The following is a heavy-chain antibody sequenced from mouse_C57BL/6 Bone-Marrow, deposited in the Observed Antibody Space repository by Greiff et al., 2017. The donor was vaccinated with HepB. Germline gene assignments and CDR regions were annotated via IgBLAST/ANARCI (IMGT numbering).Heavy chain of an antibody. V-gene: IGHV1-15*01. D-gene: IGHD3-1*01. J-gene: IGHJ1*03. CDR3: TRGATHFDV. Sequence: QVHVKQSGAELVRPGASVTLSCKASGYTFTDYEMHWVKQTPVHGLEWIGAIDPETGGTAYNQKFKGKAILTADKSSSTAYMELRSLTSEDSAVYYCTRGATHFDVWGTGTTVTVSS. CDR2: IDPETGGT. CDR1: GYTFTDYE.